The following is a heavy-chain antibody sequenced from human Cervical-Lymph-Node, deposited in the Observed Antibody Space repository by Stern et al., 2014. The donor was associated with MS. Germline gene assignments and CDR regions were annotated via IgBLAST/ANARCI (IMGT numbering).Heavy chain of an antibody. Sequence: QLQLQESGPGLVKPSGTLSLTCAVSGGSINSGNWWSWVRQPAGKGLEWSGEIHHSGNPDDSPSLKSRVTISIDKSKNHISLRLTSVTAADTAVYYCARVTLEFDFWGQGTLVTVSS. CDR1: GGSINSGNW. CDR2: IHHSGNP. J-gene: IGHJ4*02. V-gene: IGHV4-4*02. CDR3: ARVTLEFDF. D-gene: IGHD2-21*02.